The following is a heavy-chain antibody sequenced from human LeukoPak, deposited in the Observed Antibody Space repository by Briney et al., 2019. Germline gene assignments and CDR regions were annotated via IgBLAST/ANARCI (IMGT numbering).Heavy chain of an antibody. J-gene: IGHJ4*02. CDR1: GFTFSGYE. Sequence: GGSLRLSCVASGFTFSGYEMNWVRQAPGKGLEWVSYISNSGSTIYYADSVKGRFTISRDNAKNSLYLQMNSLRAEDTAVYYCAKDLAGSGSYSFDYWGQGTLVTVSS. V-gene: IGHV3-48*03. D-gene: IGHD1-26*01. CDR2: ISNSGSTI. CDR3: AKDLAGSGSYSFDY.